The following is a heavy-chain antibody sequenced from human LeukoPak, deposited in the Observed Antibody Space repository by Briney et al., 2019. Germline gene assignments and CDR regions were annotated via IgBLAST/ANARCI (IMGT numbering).Heavy chain of an antibody. V-gene: IGHV3-33*01. J-gene: IGHJ5*02. CDR3: ARDRAAYYDSSGYDWFDP. CDR1: GSTFSSYG. Sequence: HPGGSLRLSCAASGSTFSSYGMHWVRQAPGKGLEWVAVIWYDGSNKYYADSVKGRFTISRDNSKNTLYLQMNSLRAEDTAVYYCARDRAAYYDSSGYDWFDPWGQGTLVTVSS. CDR2: IWYDGSNK. D-gene: IGHD3-22*01.